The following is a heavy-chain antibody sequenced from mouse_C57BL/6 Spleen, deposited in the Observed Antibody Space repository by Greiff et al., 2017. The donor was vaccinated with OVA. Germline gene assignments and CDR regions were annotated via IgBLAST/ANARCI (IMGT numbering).Heavy chain of an antibody. CDR3: ARHNDWFAC. V-gene: IGHV5-17*01. CDR1: GFTFSDYG. J-gene: IGHJ3*01. D-gene: IGHD6-1*01. CDR2: ISSGSSTI. Sequence: EVKLMESGGGLVKPGGSLKLSCAASGFTFSDYGMHWVRQAPEKGLEWVAYISSGSSTIYYADTVKGRFTISRDNAKNTLFLQMTSLRSEDTAMYYCARHNDWFACWGQGTLVTVSA.